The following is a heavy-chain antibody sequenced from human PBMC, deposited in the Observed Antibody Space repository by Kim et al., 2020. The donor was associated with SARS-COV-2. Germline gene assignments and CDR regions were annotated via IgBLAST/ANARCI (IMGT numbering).Heavy chain of an antibody. CDR3: VSTNTFDY. D-gene: IGHD1-1*01. V-gene: IGHV3-7*05. CDR1: GVSFRSYW. J-gene: IGHJ4*02. CDR2: IKLDGSEK. Sequence: GGSLRLSCAASGVSFRSYWMSWVRQAPVKGLEWVANIKLDGSEKNYVDSVKGRFTISRDNAKNSLSLQMNSLRADDTAVYYCVSTNTFDYWGQGTLVTVS.